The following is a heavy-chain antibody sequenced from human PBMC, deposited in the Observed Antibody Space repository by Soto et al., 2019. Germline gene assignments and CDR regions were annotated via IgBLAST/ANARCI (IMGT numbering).Heavy chain of an antibody. D-gene: IGHD2-8*01. CDR2: ISGSGGST. CDR3: AKDLMSMTPWAEYFQH. Sequence: PGGSLRLSCAASGFTFSSYAMSWVRQAPGKGLEWVSAISGSGGSTYYADSVKGRFTISRDNSKNTLYLQMNSLRAEDTAVYYCAKDLMSMTPWAEYFQHWGQGTLVTVSS. V-gene: IGHV3-23*01. J-gene: IGHJ1*01. CDR1: GFTFSSYA.